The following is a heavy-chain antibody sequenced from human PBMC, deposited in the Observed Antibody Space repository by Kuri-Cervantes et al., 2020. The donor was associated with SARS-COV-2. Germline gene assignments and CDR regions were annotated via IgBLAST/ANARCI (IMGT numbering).Heavy chain of an antibody. CDR2: VSASGYNT. CDR1: GFSFSDYA. CDR3: AKDHFYDSSGLGGANLDY. D-gene: IGHD3-22*01. V-gene: IGHV3-23*01. J-gene: IGHJ4*02. Sequence: GESLKISCAASGFSFSDYAMSWVRQAPGRGLEWVAGVSASGYNTYYANSVKGRLTISRDNSKNTLYLQMNSLRAEDTAVYFCAKDHFYDSSGLGGANLDYWGQGTLVTVSS.